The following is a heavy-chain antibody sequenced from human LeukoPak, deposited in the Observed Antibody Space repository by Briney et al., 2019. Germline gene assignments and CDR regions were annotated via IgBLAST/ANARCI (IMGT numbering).Heavy chain of an antibody. CDR1: GFTFSDHY. Sequence: PGGSLRLSCAASGFTFSDHYMSWIRQAPGQGLEWVSYISIGSSQIKYADSVQGRFTISRDNAKNSLYLQMNSLRAEDTAVYYCARDGVAAGVYFYDWGQGTLVTVSS. CDR2: ISIGSSQI. CDR3: ARDGVAAGVYFYD. D-gene: IGHD6-13*01. J-gene: IGHJ4*02. V-gene: IGHV3-11*06.